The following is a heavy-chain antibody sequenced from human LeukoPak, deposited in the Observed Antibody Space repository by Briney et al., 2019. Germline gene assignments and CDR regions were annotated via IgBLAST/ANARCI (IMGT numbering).Heavy chain of an antibody. CDR1: GFTLSILA. J-gene: IGHJ4*02. Sequence: GGSLRLSCAPSGFTLSILAMSWVRQAPGEGLEWVSSFSGSGGSTYYADSVKGRFTISRDNSKNALYLQMNSLRAEDTAVYCCAGTPNYDPLDFDYWGQGTLVTVSS. CDR2: FSGSGGST. D-gene: IGHD3-3*01. CDR3: AGTPNYDPLDFDY. V-gene: IGHV3-23*01.